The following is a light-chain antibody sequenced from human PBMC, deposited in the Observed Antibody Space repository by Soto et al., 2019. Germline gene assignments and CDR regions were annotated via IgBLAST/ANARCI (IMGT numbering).Light chain of an antibody. CDR3: SSYTSSSTVV. Sequence: QSVLTQPASVSGSPGQSITISCTGTSSDVGGYKYVSWYQQHPGKAPKLMIYEVSNRPSGVSNRFSGSKSGHTASLTISGLQAEDEADYYCSSYTSSSTVVFGGGTKVTVL. CDR1: SSDVGGYKY. J-gene: IGLJ2*01. CDR2: EVS. V-gene: IGLV2-14*01.